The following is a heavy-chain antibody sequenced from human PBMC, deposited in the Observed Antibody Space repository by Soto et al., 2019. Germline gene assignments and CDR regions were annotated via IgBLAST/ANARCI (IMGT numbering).Heavy chain of an antibody. CDR2: IIPIFGTA. Sequence: ASVKVSFKASGGTFSSYAISWVRQAPGQGLEWMGGIIPIFGTANYAQKFQGRVTITADESTSTAYMELSSLRSEDTAVYYCARDLAHEPHIAAAGTFGYWGQGTLVTVSS. V-gene: IGHV1-69*13. J-gene: IGHJ4*02. CDR3: ARDLAHEPHIAAAGTFGY. CDR1: GGTFSSYA. D-gene: IGHD6-13*01.